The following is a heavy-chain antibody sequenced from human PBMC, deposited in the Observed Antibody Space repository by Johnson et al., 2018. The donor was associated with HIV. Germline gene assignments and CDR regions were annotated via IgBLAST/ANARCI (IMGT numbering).Heavy chain of an antibody. CDR3: ARDSFIAVTLSDAFDI. V-gene: IGHV3-30-3*01. CDR1: GFAFSNYA. D-gene: IGHD6-19*01. Sequence: QVQLVESGGGVVQPGGSLRLSCAASGFAFSNYAMHWVRQAPGKGLEWMAIISYDGSNEYYADSVKGRFTISRDHSKNTLYLHMSSLRAEDTALYYCARDSFIAVTLSDAFDIWGQGTVVTVSS. J-gene: IGHJ3*02. CDR2: ISYDGSNE.